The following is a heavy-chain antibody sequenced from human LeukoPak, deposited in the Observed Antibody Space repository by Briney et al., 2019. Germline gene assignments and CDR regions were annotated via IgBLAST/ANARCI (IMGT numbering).Heavy chain of an antibody. J-gene: IGHJ4*02. V-gene: IGHV3-23*01. CDR3: AKGESSGSYRSYFDY. CDR2: ITGSGTT. D-gene: IGHD1-26*01. Sequence: GGSLRLSCAASGFTFSNYAMSWVRQAPGKGLEWVSTITGSGTTYYADSVKSRFTISRDNSKNTLYLQMNSLRAEDTAVYYCAKGESSGSYRSYFDYRGQGSLVTVSS. CDR1: GFTFSNYA.